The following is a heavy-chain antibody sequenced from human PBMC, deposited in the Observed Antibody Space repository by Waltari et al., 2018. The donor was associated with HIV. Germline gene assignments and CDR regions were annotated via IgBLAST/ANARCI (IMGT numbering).Heavy chain of an antibody. D-gene: IGHD1-7*01. V-gene: IGHV3-33*01. Sequence: QVQLVESGGGVVQPAKALSFSCAAAGFTSNIYVMVWVRQATGKGLEWVAIIWYNGNKKYYADSVKGRFTISKDNSKNTLHLQMNSLRAEDTAVYYCARVTGNTEGSWFDPWGQGTLVTVSS. CDR3: ARVTGNTEGSWFDP. CDR1: GFTSNIYV. J-gene: IGHJ5*02. CDR2: IWYNGNKK.